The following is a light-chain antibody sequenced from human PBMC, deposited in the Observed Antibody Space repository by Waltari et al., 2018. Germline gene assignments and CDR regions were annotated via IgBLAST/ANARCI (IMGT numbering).Light chain of an antibody. CDR3: QQYYNTPRT. CDR2: WAS. J-gene: IGKJ4*01. V-gene: IGKV4-1*01. CDR1: QSVLYSSNNNNY. Sequence: DIVMTQSPDSLAVSLGERATINCKSSQSVLYSSNNNNYLAWYQQKPGQPPKLIIYWASTRQSGVPDRFSGSGSGTDFTLTISSLQAEDVAGYYCQQYYNTPRTFGGGTKVEIK.